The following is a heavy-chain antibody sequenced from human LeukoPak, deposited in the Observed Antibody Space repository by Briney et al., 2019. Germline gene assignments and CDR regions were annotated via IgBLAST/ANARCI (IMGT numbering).Heavy chain of an antibody. Sequence: GESLKISCKGSGYSFTSFWIGWVGQMPGKGLEWMGIIYPGDSNTRYSPSFQGQVTISADKSISTAYLQWSSLKASDTAMYYCARLITMVRGVIRGFDYWGQGTLVTVSS. CDR2: IYPGDSNT. CDR1: GYSFTSFW. D-gene: IGHD3-10*01. V-gene: IGHV5-51*01. J-gene: IGHJ4*02. CDR3: ARLITMVRGVIRGFDY.